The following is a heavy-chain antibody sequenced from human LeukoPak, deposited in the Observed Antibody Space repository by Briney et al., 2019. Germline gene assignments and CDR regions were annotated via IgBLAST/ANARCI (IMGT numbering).Heavy chain of an antibody. D-gene: IGHD3-9*01. CDR3: ARHGYYDILTGYLEFYYFDY. Sequence: SETLSLTCTVSGGSISSSSYYWGWIRQPPGKGLEWIGSIYYSGSTYYNPSLKSRVTISVDTSKNQFSLKLSSVTAADTAVYHCARHGYYDILTGYLEFYYFDYWGQGTLVTVSS. J-gene: IGHJ4*02. V-gene: IGHV4-39*01. CDR1: GGSISSSSYY. CDR2: IYYSGST.